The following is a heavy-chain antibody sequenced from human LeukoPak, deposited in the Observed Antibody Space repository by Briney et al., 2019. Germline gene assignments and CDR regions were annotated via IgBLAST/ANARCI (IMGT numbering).Heavy chain of an antibody. J-gene: IGHJ4*02. Sequence: GSLSLSCAASGFTFSSAAMTWVRQAPGKGLEWVSTVTGSDDRTYYADSVKGRFTISRDYSKNTLHLQMNSLRVEDTAIYYCAKGPHVGSGYHPDYWGQGNLVTVSS. D-gene: IGHD3-22*01. V-gene: IGHV3-23*01. CDR1: GFTFSSAA. CDR2: VTGSDDRT. CDR3: AKGPHVGSGYHPDY.